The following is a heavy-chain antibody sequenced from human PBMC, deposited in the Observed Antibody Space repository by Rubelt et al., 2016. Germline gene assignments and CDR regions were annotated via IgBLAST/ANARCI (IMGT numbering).Heavy chain of an antibody. V-gene: IGHV3-33*01. CDR2: IWCDGSNK. D-gene: IGHD3-10*01. Sequence: APGKGLEWVAVIWCDGSNKYYADSVKGRFTISRDNSKNTLYLQMNSLRAEDTAVYYCARDLTSGYFDHWGQGTLVTVSS. J-gene: IGHJ4*02. CDR3: ARDLTSGYFDH.